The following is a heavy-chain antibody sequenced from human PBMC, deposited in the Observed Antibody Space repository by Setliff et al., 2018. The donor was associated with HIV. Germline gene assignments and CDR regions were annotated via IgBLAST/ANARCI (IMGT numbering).Heavy chain of an antibody. D-gene: IGHD2-15*01. J-gene: IGHJ4*02. V-gene: IGHV3-48*03. CDR3: TADLPLSEKYSHDY. Sequence: GGSLRLSCAASGFTFYIYELNWVRQAPGKGLEWVSYISGGGDYTTHYADSVKGRFTISRDNAEGSLYLQMSNLRAEDTAVYCCTADLPLSEKYSHDYWGQGTLVTVPS. CDR1: GFTFYIYE. CDR2: ISGGGDYTT.